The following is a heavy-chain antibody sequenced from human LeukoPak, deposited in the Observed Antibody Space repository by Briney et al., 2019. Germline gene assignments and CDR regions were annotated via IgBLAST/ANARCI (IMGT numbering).Heavy chain of an antibody. CDR3: ARGKTMVYCGGDCYRFDN. D-gene: IGHD2-21*02. V-gene: IGHV1-2*02. CDR1: GYTFSGYY. Sequence: GASVKVSCKASGYTFSGYYMHWVRQAPGQGLEWVGWINPNSGGTNYAQKFQGRVTMTRDTSISTAYMELSRLLSGDTAVYYWARGKTMVYCGGDCYRFDNWGQGTLVTVSS. J-gene: IGHJ4*02. CDR2: INPNSGGT.